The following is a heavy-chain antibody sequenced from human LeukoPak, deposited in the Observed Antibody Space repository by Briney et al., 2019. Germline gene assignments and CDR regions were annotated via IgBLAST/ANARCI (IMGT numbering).Heavy chain of an antibody. CDR1: GGSISSYY. J-gene: IGHJ4*02. CDR2: IYYTGST. CDR3: ARGSGSYARFDY. D-gene: IGHD1-26*01. Sequence: SETLSLTCTVSGGSISSYYWSWIRQPPGKGLEWIGYIYYTGSTNYNPSLKSRVTISVDTSKNQVSLKLSSVTAADTAVYYCARGSGSYARFDYWGQGTLVTVFS. V-gene: IGHV4-59*01.